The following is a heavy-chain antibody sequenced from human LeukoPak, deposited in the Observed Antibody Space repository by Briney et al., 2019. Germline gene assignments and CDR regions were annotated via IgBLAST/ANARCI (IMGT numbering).Heavy chain of an antibody. Sequence: GGSLRLSCAASGVTFSSYSMNWVRQAPGKGLEWVSYISSSSSTIYYADSVKGRFTISRDNAKNSLYLQMNSLRAEDTAVYYCARDPTYYYDSSGYSEGRWGQGALVTVSS. D-gene: IGHD3-22*01. CDR2: ISSSSSTI. CDR1: GVTFSSYS. V-gene: IGHV3-48*04. J-gene: IGHJ4*02. CDR3: ARDPTYYYDSSGYSEGR.